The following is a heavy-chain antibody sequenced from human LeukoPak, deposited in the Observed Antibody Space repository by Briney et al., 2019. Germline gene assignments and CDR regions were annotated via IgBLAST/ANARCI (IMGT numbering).Heavy chain of an antibody. CDR3: ARGYGGMGDAFDI. J-gene: IGHJ3*02. Sequence: ASVKVSCKASGYTFTGYYMHWVRQAPGQGLEWMGIINPSGGSTSYAQKFQGRVTMTRDMSTSTVYMELSSLRSEDTAVYYCARGYGGMGDAFDIWGQGTMVTVSS. D-gene: IGHD4-23*01. CDR1: GYTFTGYY. CDR2: INPSGGST. V-gene: IGHV1-46*01.